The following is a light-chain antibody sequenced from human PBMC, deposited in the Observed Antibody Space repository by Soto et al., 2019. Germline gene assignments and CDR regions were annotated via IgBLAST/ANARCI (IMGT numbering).Light chain of an antibody. J-gene: IGKJ4*01. CDR3: QQSLTLF. Sequence: DIQMTQSPSSLSASVGDRVTITCRASQTITNYLNWYQQRPGMAPRLLIYSASSLQSGVPSRFSGSGSGTDFTLTFTGLQPDDFAIYYCQQSLTLFFGGGPKIEIK. CDR2: SAS. CDR1: QTITNY. V-gene: IGKV1-39*01.